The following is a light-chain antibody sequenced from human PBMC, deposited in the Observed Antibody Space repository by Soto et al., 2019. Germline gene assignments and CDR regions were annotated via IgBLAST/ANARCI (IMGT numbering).Light chain of an antibody. CDR1: SSDVGGYNY. CDR3: CSDAGSYV. Sequence: QSALTQPRSVSGSPGQSVTISCTGTSSDVGGYNYVSWYQQHPGKAPKLMIYDVSKRPSGVPDRFSGSKSGNTASPTISGLQAEDEADYYCCSDAGSYVFGTGTKLTVL. J-gene: IGLJ1*01. V-gene: IGLV2-11*01. CDR2: DVS.